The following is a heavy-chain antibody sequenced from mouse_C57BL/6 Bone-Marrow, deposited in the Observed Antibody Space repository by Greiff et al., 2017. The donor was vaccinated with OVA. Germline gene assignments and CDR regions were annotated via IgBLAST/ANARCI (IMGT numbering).Heavy chain of an antibody. CDR2: IYPGSGNT. V-gene: IGHV1-76*01. J-gene: IGHJ4*01. CDR3: ARGRWLLGAMDY. Sequence: VKLVESGAELVRPGASVKLSCKASGYTFTDYYINWVKQRPGQGLEWIARIYPGSGNTYYNEKFKGKATLTAEKSSSTAYMQLSSLTSEDSAVYFCARGRWLLGAMDYWGQGTSVTVSS. D-gene: IGHD2-3*01. CDR1: GYTFTDYY.